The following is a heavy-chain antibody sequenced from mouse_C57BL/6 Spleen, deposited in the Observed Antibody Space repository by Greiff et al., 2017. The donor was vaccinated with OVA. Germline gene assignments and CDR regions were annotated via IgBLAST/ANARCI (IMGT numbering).Heavy chain of an antibody. V-gene: IGHV1-64*01. J-gene: IGHJ3*01. CDR1: GYTFTSYW. CDR2: IHPNSGST. CDR3: ASCITTVVEGFAY. Sequence: QVQLQQPGAELVKPGASVKLSCKASGYTFTSYWMHWVKQRPGQGLEWIGMIHPNSGSTNYNEKFKSKATLTVDKSSSTAYMQLRSLSSEDSAVYYSASCITTVVEGFAYWGQGTLVTVSA. D-gene: IGHD1-1*01.